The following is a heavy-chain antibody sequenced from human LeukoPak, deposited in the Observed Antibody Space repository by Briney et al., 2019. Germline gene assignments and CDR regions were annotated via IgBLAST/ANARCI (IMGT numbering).Heavy chain of an antibody. V-gene: IGHV4-59*10. CDR1: GGSFSGYY. CDR3: ARVVWGGDYHYSMDV. D-gene: IGHD7-27*01. Sequence: SETLSLTCAVYGGSFSGYYWSWIRQPPGKGLEWIGRIYMSGSTDYNPSFKSRVTMSVDTSKNQLSLKLRSVTAADTAVYYCARVVWGGDYHYSMDVWGKGTTVTVSS. J-gene: IGHJ6*03. CDR2: IYMSGST.